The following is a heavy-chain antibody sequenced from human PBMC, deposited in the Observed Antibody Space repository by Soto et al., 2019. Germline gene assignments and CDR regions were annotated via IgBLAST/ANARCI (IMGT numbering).Heavy chain of an antibody. CDR3: TTGPGSYYDYIWGTRVVDY. D-gene: IGHD3-16*01. Sequence: GGYLRLSCAASGFTFSNAWMSWVRQAPGKGLEWVGRIKSKTDGGTTDYAAPVKGRFTISRDDSKNTLYLQMNSLKTEDTAVYYCTTGPGSYYDYIWGTRVVDYWGQGTLVTVSS. J-gene: IGHJ4*02. CDR2: IKSKTDGGTT. CDR1: GFTFSNAW. V-gene: IGHV3-15*01.